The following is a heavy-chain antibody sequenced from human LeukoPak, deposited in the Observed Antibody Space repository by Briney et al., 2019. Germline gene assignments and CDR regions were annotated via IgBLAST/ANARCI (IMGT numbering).Heavy chain of an antibody. CDR2: MNPKSGDT. Sequence: GASVKVSCKASGYSFTNYDINWVRQATGQGLEWMGWMNPKSGDTGYSQKFQGRVFITRDTSINTAYMELSSLTSDDMSVYYCARGIWSTTVTAYYLDYWGQGTLVTVSS. V-gene: IGHV1-8*03. CDR1: GYSFTNYD. J-gene: IGHJ4*02. CDR3: ARGIWSTTVTAYYLDY. D-gene: IGHD4-17*01.